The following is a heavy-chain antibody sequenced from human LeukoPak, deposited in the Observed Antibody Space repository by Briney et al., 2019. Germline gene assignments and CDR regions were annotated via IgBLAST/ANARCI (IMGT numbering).Heavy chain of an antibody. V-gene: IGHV3-15*01. CDR1: GFTFNDAW. CDR3: TTVTGTFDY. J-gene: IGHJ4*02. D-gene: IGHD1-20*01. Sequence: KSGGPLRLSCAVAGFTFNDAWMSWVRQAAGKGPEWVGRFKRKSDGGTIDYAAPVKGRFTISREESKNTLYLQMNSLKTEDTGMYYCTTVTGTFDYWGQGTLVTASS. CDR2: FKRKSDGGTI.